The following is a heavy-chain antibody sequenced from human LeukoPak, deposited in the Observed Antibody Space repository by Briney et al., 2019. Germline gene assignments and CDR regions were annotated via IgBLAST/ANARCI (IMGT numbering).Heavy chain of an antibody. CDR1: GFTFSDSA. Sequence: GGSLRLSCAASGFTFSDSALHWVRQASGKGLEWVGRIRSKADIYATAYAASVKGRFTISRDDSKNTAYLQMNSLKTEDTAVYYCARDRHILEWLFKLHYWGQGTLVTVSS. D-gene: IGHD3-3*01. CDR3: ARDRHILEWLFKLHY. V-gene: IGHV3-73*01. J-gene: IGHJ4*02. CDR2: IRSKADIYAT.